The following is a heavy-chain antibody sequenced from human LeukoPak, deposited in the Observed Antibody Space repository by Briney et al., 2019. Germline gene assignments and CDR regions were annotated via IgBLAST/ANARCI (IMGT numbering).Heavy chain of an antibody. CDR1: GGSISSSSYY. V-gene: IGHV4-39*02. J-gene: IGHJ5*02. Sequence: SETLSLPCTVSGGSISSSSYYWGWIRQPPGKGVEWFGSIYYSGSTYYNPSLKSRVTISVDTSKNQFSLKLSSVTAADTAVYYCAREHGSYDYVWGSYRYYNWFDPWGQGTLVTVSS. CDR3: AREHGSYDYVWGSYRYYNWFDP. CDR2: IYYSGST. D-gene: IGHD3-16*02.